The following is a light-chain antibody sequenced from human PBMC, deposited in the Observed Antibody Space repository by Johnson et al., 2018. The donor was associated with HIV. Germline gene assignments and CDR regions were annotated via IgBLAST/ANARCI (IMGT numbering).Light chain of an antibody. Sequence: QSVLTQPPSVSAAPGQKVTISCSGSSSNIGDNFVSWYQHLPGRAPKLLIYENNKRPSGIPDRFSGSKSGTSASLGITGLQTGDEADYYCGTWDSRLSAYVFVTGTKVTVL. CDR3: GTWDSRLSAYV. J-gene: IGLJ1*01. CDR2: ENN. V-gene: IGLV1-51*02. CDR1: SSNIGDNF.